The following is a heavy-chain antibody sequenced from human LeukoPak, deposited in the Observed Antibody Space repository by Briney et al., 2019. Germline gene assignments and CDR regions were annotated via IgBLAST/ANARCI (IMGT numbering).Heavy chain of an antibody. CDR3: VRHRGYSYTSAFDI. J-gene: IGHJ3*02. D-gene: IGHD5-18*01. Sequence: SGGSLRLSCAASGFTFSSYSMNWVRQPPGKGLEWIGSIYYSGSTYYNPSLKSRVTISVDTSKNQFSLKLSSVTAADTAVYYCVRHRGYSYTSAFDIWGQGTMVTVSS. V-gene: IGHV4-39*01. CDR2: IYYSGST. CDR1: GFTFSSYSMN.